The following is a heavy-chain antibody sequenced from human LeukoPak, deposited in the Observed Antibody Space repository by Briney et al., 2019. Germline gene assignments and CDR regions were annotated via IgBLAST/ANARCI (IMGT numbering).Heavy chain of an antibody. CDR2: ISSSSIYT. J-gene: IGHJ4*02. CDR1: GFTFSDYY. Sequence: GGSLRLSCAASGFTFSDYYMTWIRQAPGKGLEWVSSISSSSIYTNYADSVKGRFTISRDTAKNSLHLQMNSLRAEDTAVYYCASQGGFDDWGQGTLVTVSS. D-gene: IGHD2-15*01. V-gene: IGHV3-11*06. CDR3: ASQGGFDD.